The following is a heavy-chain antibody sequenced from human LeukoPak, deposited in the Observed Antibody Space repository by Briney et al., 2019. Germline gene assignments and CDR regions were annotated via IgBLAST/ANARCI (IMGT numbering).Heavy chain of an antibody. CDR3: TRVDDSSGYSPAHFDY. D-gene: IGHD3-22*01. CDR2: IRSKAYGGTT. Sequence: PGGSLRLSCAASGFTFSSYSMSWVRQAPGKGLEWVGFIRSKAYGGTTEYAASVKGRFTISRDDSKSIAYLQMNSLKTEDTAVYYCTRVDDSSGYSPAHFDYWGQGTLVTVSS. J-gene: IGHJ4*02. CDR1: GFTFSSYS. V-gene: IGHV3-49*04.